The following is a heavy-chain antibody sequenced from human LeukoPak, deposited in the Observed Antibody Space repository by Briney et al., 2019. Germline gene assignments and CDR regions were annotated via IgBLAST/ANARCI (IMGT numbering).Heavy chain of an antibody. CDR3: ARDYSSSSLGYFDY. Sequence: PGRSLRLSCAASGFTFSSYAMHWVRQAPGKGLEWVAVISYDGSNKYYADSVKGRFTISRDNSKNTLYLQMNSLRAEDTAVYYCARDYSSSSLGYFDYWGQGTLVTVSS. J-gene: IGHJ4*02. D-gene: IGHD6-6*01. CDR2: ISYDGSNK. V-gene: IGHV3-30-3*01. CDR1: GFTFSSYA.